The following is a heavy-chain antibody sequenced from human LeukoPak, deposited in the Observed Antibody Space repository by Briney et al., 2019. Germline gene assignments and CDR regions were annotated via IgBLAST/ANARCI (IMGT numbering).Heavy chain of an antibody. D-gene: IGHD2-2*02. CDR3: AKGYCSSTSCYNYYYYMDV. J-gene: IGHJ6*03. CDR1: GFTFSSYA. CDR2: ISGSGGST. V-gene: IGHV3-23*01. Sequence: PGGSLRLSCAASGFTFSSYAMSWVRQAPGKGLEWVSAISGSGGSTYYADSVKGRFTISRDNSKNTLYLQMNSLRAEDTAVYYCAKGYCSSTSCYNYYYYMDVWGKGTTVTVSS.